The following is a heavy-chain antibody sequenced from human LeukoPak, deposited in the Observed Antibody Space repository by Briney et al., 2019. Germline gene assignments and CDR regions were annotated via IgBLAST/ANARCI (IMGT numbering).Heavy chain of an antibody. J-gene: IGHJ3*02. V-gene: IGHV1-18*01. Sequence: GASVKVSCKASGYTFTNYGISWVRQAPGQGLEWMGWISAYNGNTNYAQKLQGRVTMTTDTSTRTVYMDLRSLRSDDTAVYYCARTYPVDAFDIWGQGTMVTVSS. CDR3: ARTYPVDAFDI. CDR2: ISAYNGNT. CDR1: GYTFTNYG.